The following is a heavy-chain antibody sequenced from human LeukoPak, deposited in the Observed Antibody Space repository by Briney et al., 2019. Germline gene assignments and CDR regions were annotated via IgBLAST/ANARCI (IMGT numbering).Heavy chain of an antibody. CDR3: AKDISVGIVAEPVAMVSPLDV. CDR1: GFTFSSYG. V-gene: IGHV3-9*01. Sequence: GGSLRLSCAASGFTFSSYGMYWVRQAPGKGLEWVSGITWNSHSIAYADSVKGRFTISRDNAKNSLYLQMNSLRAEDTALYYCAKDISVGIVAEPVAMVSPLDVWGQGTMVTVSS. CDR2: ITWNSHSI. D-gene: IGHD2-2*01. J-gene: IGHJ3*01.